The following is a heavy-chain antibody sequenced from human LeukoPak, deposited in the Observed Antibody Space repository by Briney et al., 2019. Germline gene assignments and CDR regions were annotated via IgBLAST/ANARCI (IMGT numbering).Heavy chain of an antibody. J-gene: IGHJ2*01. D-gene: IGHD4-17*01. Sequence: SETLSLTCTVSGYSISSGYYWGWIRQPPGKGPEWIGSIYHSGGTYYNPSLKSRVTISVDTSKNQFSLKLSSVTAADTAVYYCARTYGDEDWYFDLWGRGTLVTVSS. CDR2: IYHSGGT. CDR3: ARTYGDEDWYFDL. CDR1: GYSISSGYY. V-gene: IGHV4-38-2*02.